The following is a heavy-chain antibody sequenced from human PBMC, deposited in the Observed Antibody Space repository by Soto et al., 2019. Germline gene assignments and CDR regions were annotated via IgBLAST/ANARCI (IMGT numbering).Heavy chain of an antibody. Sequence: QVQLVQSGAEVKKPGSSVKVSCKASGGTFSSYAISWVLQAPGQGLEWMGGIIPIFGTANYAQKFQGRVTITADKSPSTAYMELSSLRSEDTAVYYCARARVVVITMIVVVITTAFDIWGQGTMVTVSS. CDR3: ARARVVVITMIVVVITTAFDI. V-gene: IGHV1-69*06. D-gene: IGHD3-22*01. CDR1: GGTFSSYA. CDR2: IIPIFGTA. J-gene: IGHJ3*02.